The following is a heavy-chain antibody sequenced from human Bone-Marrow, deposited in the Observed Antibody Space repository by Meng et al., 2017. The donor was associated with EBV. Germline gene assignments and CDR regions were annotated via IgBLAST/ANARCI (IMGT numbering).Heavy chain of an antibody. V-gene: IGHV1-3*01. Sequence: QVQGVQAGAEVKKTGASVKVSCRASGYTFTSTSFAIHWVRQAPGQRLEWMGWINAGNGNTKYPQNFQGRVTITRDTSATTVHMELRSLRSEDTAVYYCARGQHDYAFDYWGQGTLVTVSS. CDR1: GYTFTSTSFA. D-gene: IGHD4-17*01. CDR2: INAGNGNT. CDR3: ARGQHDYAFDY. J-gene: IGHJ4*02.